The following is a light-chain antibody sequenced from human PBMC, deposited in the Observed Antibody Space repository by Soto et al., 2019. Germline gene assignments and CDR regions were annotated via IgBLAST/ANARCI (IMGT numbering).Light chain of an antibody. Sequence: QSALTQPASVSGSPGQSITISCTGTSSDVGSYNLVSWYQQHPGKAPKLMIYEGSKRPSGVSNRFSGSKSGNTASLTISGLQAEDEADYYCCSYAGSSTRVVLGVGTKLTVL. V-gene: IGLV2-23*01. CDR3: CSYAGSSTRVV. J-gene: IGLJ2*01. CDR2: EGS. CDR1: SSDVGSYNL.